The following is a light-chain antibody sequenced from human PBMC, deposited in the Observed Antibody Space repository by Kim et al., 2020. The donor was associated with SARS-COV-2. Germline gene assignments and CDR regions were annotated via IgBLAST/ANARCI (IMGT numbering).Light chain of an antibody. CDR1: SSNIGSNT. V-gene: IGLV1-44*01. Sequence: GQTVTISCSGRSSNIGSNTVNWYQQLPGTAPKLLIYSNNQRPSGVPDRLSGSKSGTSASLAISGLQSEDEADYYCAAWDDSLNGWVFGGGTQLTVL. CDR2: SNN. CDR3: AAWDDSLNGWV. J-gene: IGLJ3*02.